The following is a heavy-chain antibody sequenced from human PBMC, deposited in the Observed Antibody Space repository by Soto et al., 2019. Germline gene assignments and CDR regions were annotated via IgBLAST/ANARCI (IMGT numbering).Heavy chain of an antibody. CDR3: ARMGLHLGELSRNWLDP. CDR1: GGSISSGNYY. J-gene: IGHJ5*02. V-gene: IGHV4-31*03. D-gene: IGHD3-16*02. CDR2: IYYSGST. Sequence: QVQLQESGPGLVKPSQTLSLTCTLSGGSISSGNYYWSWIRQHPGKGLEWIGYIYYSGSTHYNPSLKSRVTISLDTSNNHFSLKLSSVTAADTAVYYCARMGLHLGELSRNWLDPWGQGTLVTVSS.